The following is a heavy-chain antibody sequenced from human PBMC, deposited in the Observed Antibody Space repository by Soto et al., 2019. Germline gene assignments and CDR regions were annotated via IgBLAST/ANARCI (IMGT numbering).Heavy chain of an antibody. Sequence: QVHLVQSGAEVKSPGSAVKVSCKVSGAGDTFSNYGLNWMRQAPGQGLEWMGGTIPAFGTANYAQKFQGRDRITADTSTTTAYMELSSLRSDDTAVYYCWRHDKTALPPLDSWGQGTLVSVSS. J-gene: IGHJ4*02. D-gene: IGHD1-1*01. CDR2: TIPAFGTA. CDR1: GAGDTFSNYG. CDR3: WRHDKTALPPLDS. V-gene: IGHV1-69*06.